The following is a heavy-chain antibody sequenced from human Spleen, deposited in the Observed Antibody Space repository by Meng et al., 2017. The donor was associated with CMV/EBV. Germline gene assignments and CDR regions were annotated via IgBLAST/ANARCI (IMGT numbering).Heavy chain of an antibody. CDR1: W. Sequence: WKHWVRKDQGKGLVWVSRINSDGTGTTYADSVKSRFTIYRDNAKNTLYLQMYSLRVEDTAVYFCARDYSGSFNRFEPPGKEDAFDIWGQGTMVTVSS. CDR3: ARDYSGSFNRFEPPGKEDAFDI. V-gene: IGHV3-74*01. CDR2: INSDGTGT. J-gene: IGHJ3*02. D-gene: IGHD1-26*01.